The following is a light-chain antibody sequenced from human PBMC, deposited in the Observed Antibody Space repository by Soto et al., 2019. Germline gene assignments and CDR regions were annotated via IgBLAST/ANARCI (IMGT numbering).Light chain of an antibody. CDR2: STD. CDR1: YSNIGSNT. J-gene: IGLJ7*01. Sequence: QSVLTQPPSASGTPGQRVTISCSGSYSNIGSNTVNWYQHLPGTAPKLLIYSTDQRPSGVPDRFSGSKSGTSASLAISGLQSDDEADYYCAAWDDNLNGLVFGGGTKVTVL. V-gene: IGLV1-44*01. CDR3: AAWDDNLNGLV.